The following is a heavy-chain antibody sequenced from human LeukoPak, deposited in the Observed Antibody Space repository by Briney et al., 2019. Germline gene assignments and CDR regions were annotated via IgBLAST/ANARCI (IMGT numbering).Heavy chain of an antibody. CDR1: GGSISSSSYY. Sequence: PSETLSLTCTVSGGSISSSSYYWGWIRQPPGKGLEWIGSIYYSGSTYYNPSLKSRVTISVDTSKNQFSLHLNSVTAADTAVYYCARGTGKHFDYWGQGPLVTVSS. V-gene: IGHV4-39*07. CDR3: ARGTGKHFDY. J-gene: IGHJ4*02. D-gene: IGHD1-1*01. CDR2: IYYSGST.